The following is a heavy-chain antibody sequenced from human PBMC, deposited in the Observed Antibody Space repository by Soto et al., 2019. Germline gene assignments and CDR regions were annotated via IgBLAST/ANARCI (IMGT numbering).Heavy chain of an antibody. CDR2: ISVNTGNT. CDR3: ARDFGYCSGGTCKTPYYFYAMDV. D-gene: IGHD2-15*01. Sequence: ASVKVSCKASGYTFTSYGISWVRQAPGQGLEWMGWISVNTGNTKSAQMFQGRVTLTTDTSTRTADMELRSLRSDDTAVYYCARDFGYCSGGTCKTPYYFYAMDVWGQGTTVTVSS. V-gene: IGHV1-18*01. CDR1: GYTFTSYG. J-gene: IGHJ6*02.